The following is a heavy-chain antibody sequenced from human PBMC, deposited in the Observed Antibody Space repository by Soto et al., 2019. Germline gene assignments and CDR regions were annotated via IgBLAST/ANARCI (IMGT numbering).Heavy chain of an antibody. CDR1: GDSISRYY. J-gene: IGHJ6*02. CDR2: IYYSGET. CDR3: ARDQGGEFLKGSGMDV. V-gene: IGHV4-59*01. Sequence: QVQLQESGPGLVKPSETLSLTCTVSGDSISRYYWSWIRLSPGKGLEWIGYIYYSGETNYNPSVKSRVTISVDRTQNQFSLKLSSGTAADTAVDYCARDQGGEFLKGSGMDVWGQGTTVTVSS. D-gene: IGHD3-10*01.